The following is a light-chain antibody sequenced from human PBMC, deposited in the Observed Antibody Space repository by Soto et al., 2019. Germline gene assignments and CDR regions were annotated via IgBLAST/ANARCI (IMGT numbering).Light chain of an antibody. CDR1: QSSSYW. Sequence: DIQMTQSPSTLSASVGDRVTITCRASQSSSYWLSWYQQKPGKAPKLLNYKASSLEGGVPSRFSGSGSGTEFTLHISSLQPDDFETYYCQQYNSYRKFGQGTKVDIK. J-gene: IGKJ1*01. V-gene: IGKV1-5*03. CDR3: QQYNSYRK. CDR2: KAS.